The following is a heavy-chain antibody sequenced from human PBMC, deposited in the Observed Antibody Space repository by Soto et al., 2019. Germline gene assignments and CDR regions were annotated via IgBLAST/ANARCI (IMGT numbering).Heavy chain of an antibody. D-gene: IGHD6-6*01. CDR1: GYTFTSYG. Sequence: ASVKVSCKASGYTFTSYGISWVRQAPGQGLEWMGWTSAYNGNTNYAQKLQGRVTMTTDTSTSTAYMELRSLRSDDTAVYYCARRNVGHIAARHDPWGQGTLVTVSS. CDR3: ARRNVGHIAARHDP. V-gene: IGHV1-18*04. CDR2: TSAYNGNT. J-gene: IGHJ5*02.